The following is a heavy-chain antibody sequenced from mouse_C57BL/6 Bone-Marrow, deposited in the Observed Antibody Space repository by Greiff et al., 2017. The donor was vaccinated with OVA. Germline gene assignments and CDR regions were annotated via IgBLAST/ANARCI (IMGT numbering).Heavy chain of an antibody. CDR3: ASLNWYFDV. Sequence: QVHVKQSGAELVKPGASVKLSCKASGYTFTSYWMQWVKQRPGQGLEWIGEIDPSDSYTNYNQKFKGKATLTVDTSSSTAYMQLSSLTSEDSAVYYCASLNWYFDVWGTGTTVTVSS. CDR1: GYTFTSYW. J-gene: IGHJ1*03. V-gene: IGHV1-50*01. CDR2: IDPSDSYT.